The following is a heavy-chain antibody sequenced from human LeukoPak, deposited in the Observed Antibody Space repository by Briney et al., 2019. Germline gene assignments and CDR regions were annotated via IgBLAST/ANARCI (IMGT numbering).Heavy chain of an antibody. CDR3: ARAYYDYVWGSYPPID. D-gene: IGHD3-16*02. Sequence: SETLSLTCTVSGGSISSSSYYWGWIRQPPGKGLEWIGSIYYSGSTYYNPSLKSRVTISVDTSKNQFSLKLSSVTAADTAVYYCARAYYDYVWGSYPPIDWGQGTLVTVSS. CDR2: IYYSGST. V-gene: IGHV4-39*01. J-gene: IGHJ4*02. CDR1: GGSISSSSYY.